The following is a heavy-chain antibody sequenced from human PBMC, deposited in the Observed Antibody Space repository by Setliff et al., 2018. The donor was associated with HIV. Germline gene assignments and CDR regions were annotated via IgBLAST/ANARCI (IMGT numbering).Heavy chain of an antibody. J-gene: IGHJ3*02. D-gene: IGHD4-17*01. CDR3: AKVFAYGIDGFDI. CDR1: GFSFSSYW. CDR2: INTDGSST. V-gene: IGHV3-74*01. Sequence: PGGSLRLSCAASGFSFSSYWMHWVRQAPGKGLVWVSRINTDGSSTSYADSVKGRFTISKDNSKNALYLQMSSLRDEDTAVYYCAKVFAYGIDGFDIWGQGTLVTVSS.